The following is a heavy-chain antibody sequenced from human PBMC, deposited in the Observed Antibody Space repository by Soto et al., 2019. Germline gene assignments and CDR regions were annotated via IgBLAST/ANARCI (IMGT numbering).Heavy chain of an antibody. V-gene: IGHV4-39*01. CDR3: ARHERGLLLFDS. D-gene: IGHD3-22*01. Sequence: CETLSHTWAVSCGSISSSSCYWGCIHQPPWKVLEWIGSIYYSGSTYYNPSLKSRVTISVDTSKNQFSLKLSSVTAADTAVYCCARHERGLLLFDSWGQGTLVTVSS. CDR2: IYYSGST. CDR1: CGSISSSSCY. J-gene: IGHJ5*01.